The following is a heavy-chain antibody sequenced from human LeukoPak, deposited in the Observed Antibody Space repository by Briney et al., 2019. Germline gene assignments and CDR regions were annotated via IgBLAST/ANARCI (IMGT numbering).Heavy chain of an antibody. V-gene: IGHV1-8*03. D-gene: IGHD3-22*01. CDR3: ARVYYDSSGAFDI. Sequence: ASVKVSCKASGYTFTSYDINWVRQATGQGLEWMGWMNPNSGNTGYAQKFQGRVTITRNTSISTAYMELSSLRSEDTAVYYCARVYYDSSGAFDIWGQGTMVTVSS. CDR2: MNPNSGNT. CDR1: GYTFTSYD. J-gene: IGHJ3*02.